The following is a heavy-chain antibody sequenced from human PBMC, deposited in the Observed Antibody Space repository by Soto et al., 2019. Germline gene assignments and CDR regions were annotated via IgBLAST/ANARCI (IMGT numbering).Heavy chain of an antibody. CDR3: ASGSPSGYDPLTKNYYYYYGMDV. V-gene: IGHV3-48*02. CDR2: ISSSSSTI. Sequence: GGSLRLSCAASGFTFSSYSMNWVRQAPGKGLEWVSYISSSSSTIYYADSVKGRFTISRDNAKNSLYLQMNSLRDEDTAVYYCASGSPSGYDPLTKNYYYYYGMDVWGQGTTVTVSS. J-gene: IGHJ6*02. D-gene: IGHD5-12*01. CDR1: GFTFSSYS.